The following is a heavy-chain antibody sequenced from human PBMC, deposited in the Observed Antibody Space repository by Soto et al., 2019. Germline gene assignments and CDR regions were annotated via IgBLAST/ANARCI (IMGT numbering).Heavy chain of an antibody. D-gene: IGHD1-20*01. CDR1: GGSISNHY. V-gene: IGHV4-59*11. J-gene: IGHJ4*02. CDR3: TRANRYSEY. Sequence: QVQLQESGPGLVKPSETLSLTCTVSGGSISNHYWSWIRQPPGKGLEWIGYIYYNGNTNYNPPLKSRVTMSVDTSKNQISLKLSSVTAADTAVSYCTRANRYSEYWGQGTLVTVSS. CDR2: IYYNGNT.